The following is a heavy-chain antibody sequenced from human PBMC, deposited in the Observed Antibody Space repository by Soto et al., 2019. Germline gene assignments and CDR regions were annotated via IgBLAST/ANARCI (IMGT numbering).Heavy chain of an antibody. V-gene: IGHV3-13*01. D-gene: IGHD3-22*01. J-gene: IGHJ6*02. CDR2: IGTAGDT. CDR3: ARDLYYYDSSGYYYGMDV. CDR1: GFTFSSYD. Sequence: GGSLRLSCAASGFTFSSYDMHWVRQATGKGLEWVSAIGTAGDTYYPGSVKGRFTISRENAKNSLYLQMNSLRAEDTAVYYCARDLYYYDSSGYYYGMDVWGQGTTVTVSS.